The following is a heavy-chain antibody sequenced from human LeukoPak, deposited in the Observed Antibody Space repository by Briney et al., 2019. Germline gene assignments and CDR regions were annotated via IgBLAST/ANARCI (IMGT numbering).Heavy chain of an antibody. Sequence: SETLSLTCTVSGGSISSGSYYWGWIRQPPGKGLEWIGSIYYSGSTYYNPSLKSRVTISVDTSKNQFSLKLSSVTAANTAVYYCARHRGGATRYAASRRYFDYWGQGTLVTVSS. J-gene: IGHJ4*02. CDR1: GGSISSGSYY. V-gene: IGHV4-39*01. CDR3: ARHRGGATRYAASRRYFDY. CDR2: IYYSGST. D-gene: IGHD2-2*01.